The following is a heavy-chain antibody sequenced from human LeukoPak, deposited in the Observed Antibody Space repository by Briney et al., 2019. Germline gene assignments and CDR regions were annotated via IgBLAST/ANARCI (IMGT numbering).Heavy chain of an antibody. V-gene: IGHV4-59*11. CDR3: ARAFYYDSSRFYQYFDF. Sequence: SETLSLTCTVSGGSINSHYWSWIRQPPGKGPEWIGYIYYNGGTHYNPSLKSRVTISVDSSKNQFPLKLTSVTAADTAVYYCARAFYYDSSRFYQYFDFWGRGNLVTVSS. D-gene: IGHD3-22*01. J-gene: IGHJ4*02. CDR1: GGSINSHY. CDR2: IYYNGGT.